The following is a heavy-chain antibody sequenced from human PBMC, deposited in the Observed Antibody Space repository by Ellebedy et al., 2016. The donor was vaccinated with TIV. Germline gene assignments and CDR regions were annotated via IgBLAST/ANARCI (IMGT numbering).Heavy chain of an antibody. Sequence: ASVKVSCKASGGTFRNYAISWVRQAPGQGLEWLGWINTNTGNPTYSQGFRGQFVFSLDTSVSTAYLEISSLRAEDTAVYYCARDSRYNWNDWDYYHMDVWGKGTTVIVS. J-gene: IGHJ6*03. D-gene: IGHD1-1*01. CDR3: ARDSRYNWNDWDYYHMDV. CDR1: GGTFRNYA. V-gene: IGHV7-4-1*02. CDR2: INTNTGNP.